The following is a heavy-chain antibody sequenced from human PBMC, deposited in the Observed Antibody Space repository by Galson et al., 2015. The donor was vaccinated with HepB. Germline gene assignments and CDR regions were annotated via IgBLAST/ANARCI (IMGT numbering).Heavy chain of an antibody. J-gene: IGHJ4*02. D-gene: IGHD6-13*01. V-gene: IGHV3-66*01. CDR3: TITVAVSGIDF. CDR1: GFTVSSNY. CDR2: IYSGGST. Sequence: SLRLSCAASGFTVSSNYMNWVRQAPGKGLEWVSVIYSGGSTYYADSVKGRFTISRDDSKHALYLQMNSLRAEDTAVYYCTITVAVSGIDFWGQGTLVTVSS.